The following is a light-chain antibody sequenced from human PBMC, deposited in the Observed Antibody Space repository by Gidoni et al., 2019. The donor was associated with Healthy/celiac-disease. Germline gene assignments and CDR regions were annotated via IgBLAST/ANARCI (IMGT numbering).Light chain of an antibody. CDR1: QDISNY. CDR3: QQYDNPLLT. CDR2: DAS. J-gene: IGKJ4*01. Sequence: DIQMTQSPSSLSASVGDRVTITCQASQDISNYLNWYQQKPGKAPKLLIYDASNLETGVPSRFSGIGSGTDVTFTISSLQPEDIATDYCQQYDNPLLTFGGGTKVEIK. V-gene: IGKV1-33*01.